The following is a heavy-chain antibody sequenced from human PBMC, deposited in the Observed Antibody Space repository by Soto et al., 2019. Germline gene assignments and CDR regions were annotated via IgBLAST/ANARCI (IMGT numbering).Heavy chain of an antibody. J-gene: IGHJ4*02. D-gene: IGHD3-22*01. CDR2: INPSGGST. V-gene: IGHV1-46*01. Sequence: ASVKVSCKASGYTFTAYYIHWVRQAPGQGLEWMGIINPSGGSTSYAQKFQGRVTMTRDTSTSTVYMELSSLRSEDTAVYYCARDTPYYYDSSGYSTGFDYWGQGTLVTVSS. CDR1: GYTFTAYY. CDR3: ARDTPYYYDSSGYSTGFDY.